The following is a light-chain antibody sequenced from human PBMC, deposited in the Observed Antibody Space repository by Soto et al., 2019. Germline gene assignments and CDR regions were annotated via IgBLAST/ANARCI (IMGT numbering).Light chain of an antibody. CDR2: GAS. CDR3: QQYGSSPYP. Sequence: EIVLTQSPGTLSLSPGERATLSCRASQSVSSSYLAWYQQKPGQAPRLLIYGASSSATGIPDRFSGSGSGTDFTLTISRLEPEDFAVYYCQQYGSSPYPFGQGTRLEIK. J-gene: IGKJ5*01. CDR1: QSVSSSY. V-gene: IGKV3-20*01.